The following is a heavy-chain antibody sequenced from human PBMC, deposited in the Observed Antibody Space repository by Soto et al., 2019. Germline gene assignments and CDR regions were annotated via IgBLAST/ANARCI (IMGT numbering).Heavy chain of an antibody. J-gene: IGHJ4*02. CDR3: ARFSGSYSDRYFDY. V-gene: IGHV4-39*01. Sequence: SETLSLTCTVSGGSTGSSLYQWAWIRQPPGKGLEWIGNVYYNGNTYYNPSLTSRLTISVDTSNNQFSLELRSVTAADTAVYYCARFSGSYSDRYFDYWGQGNLVTVSS. CDR1: GGSTGSSLYQ. CDR2: VYYNGNT. D-gene: IGHD1-26*01.